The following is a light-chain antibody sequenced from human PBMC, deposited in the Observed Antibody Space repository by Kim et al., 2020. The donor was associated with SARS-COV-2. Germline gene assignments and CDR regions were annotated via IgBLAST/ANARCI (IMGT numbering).Light chain of an antibody. CDR1: QSVLYSSNNKNY. CDR3: QQYYSTPLT. CDR2: WAS. V-gene: IGKV4-1*01. Sequence: DIVMTQSPDSLGVSLGERATINCKSSQSVLYSSNNKNYLAWYQQKSGQPPKLLIYWASTRESGVPDRFSGSGSGTDFTLTISSLQAEDVGVYYCQQYYSTPLTFGGGTKVDIK. J-gene: IGKJ4*01.